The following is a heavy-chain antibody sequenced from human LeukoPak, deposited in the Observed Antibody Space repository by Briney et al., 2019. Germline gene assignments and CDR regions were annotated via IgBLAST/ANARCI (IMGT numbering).Heavy chain of an antibody. D-gene: IGHD3-10*01. J-gene: IGHJ6*02. CDR3: ARDDGSYGSGANYYGMDV. Sequence: GGSLRFSCAASGFTFSSYSMNWVRQAPGKGLEWVSSISSSSSYIYYADSVKGRFTISRDNAKNSLYLQMNSLRAEDTAVYYCARDDGSYGSGANYYGMDVWGQGTTVTVSS. V-gene: IGHV3-21*01. CDR2: ISSSSSYI. CDR1: GFTFSSYS.